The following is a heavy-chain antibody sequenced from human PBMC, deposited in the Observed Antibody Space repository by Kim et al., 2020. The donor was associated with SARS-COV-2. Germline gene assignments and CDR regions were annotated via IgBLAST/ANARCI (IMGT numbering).Heavy chain of an antibody. D-gene: IGHD3-9*01. CDR2: ISCDGSNK. Sequence: GGSLRLSCAASGFTFRSYGMHWVRQAPGKGLEWVAVISCDGSNKYYADSVKGRFTISRDNSKNTLYLQMNSLRAEDTAVYYCAKDRSYYDILTGYRSLDYWGQGTLDTVSS. CDR3: AKDRSYYDILTGYRSLDY. J-gene: IGHJ4*02. CDR1: GFTFRSYG. V-gene: IGHV3-30*18.